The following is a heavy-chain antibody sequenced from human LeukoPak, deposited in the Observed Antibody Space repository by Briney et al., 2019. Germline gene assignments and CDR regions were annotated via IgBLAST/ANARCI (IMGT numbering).Heavy chain of an antibody. CDR3: ARDRDGSINFDY. CDR1: GFTFSSYA. CDR2: ISSNGGST. V-gene: IGHV3-64*01. Sequence: PGGSLRLSCAASGFTFSSYAMHWVRQAPGKGLEYVSAISSNGGSTYYANSVKGRFTISRDNSKNTLYLQMGSLRAEDMAVYYCARDRDGSINFDYWGQGTLVTVSS. D-gene: IGHD3-10*01. J-gene: IGHJ4*02.